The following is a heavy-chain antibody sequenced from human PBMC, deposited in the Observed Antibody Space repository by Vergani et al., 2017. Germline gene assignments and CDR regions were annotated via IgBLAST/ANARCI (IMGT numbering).Heavy chain of an antibody. CDR3: IARVHYYDSSGYYPGFDY. Sequence: QVQLVESGGGVVQPGRSLRLSCAASGFTFSSYGMHWVRQAPGKGLEWVAVIWYDGSNKYYADSVKGRFTISRDNSKNTLYLQMNSLRAEDTAVYYCIARVHYYDSSGYYPGFDYWGQGTLVTVSS. J-gene: IGHJ4*02. D-gene: IGHD3-22*01. V-gene: IGHV3-33*01. CDR2: IWYDGSNK. CDR1: GFTFSSYG.